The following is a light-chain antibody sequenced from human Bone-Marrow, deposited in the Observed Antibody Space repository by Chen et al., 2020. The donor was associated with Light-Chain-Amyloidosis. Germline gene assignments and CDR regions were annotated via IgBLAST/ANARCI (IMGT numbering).Light chain of an antibody. Sequence: QSALTQPASVSGSPRQSITISCPGTSSDVGGYNYVSWYQQHPGKAPKLIIYDVTYRPSGVSNRFSGSKSGITASLTISGLQAEDEADYYCSSFTRNNALVFGGGTKLTVL. V-gene: IGLV2-14*03. CDR3: SSFTRNNALV. CDR2: DVT. CDR1: SSDVGGYNY. J-gene: IGLJ2*01.